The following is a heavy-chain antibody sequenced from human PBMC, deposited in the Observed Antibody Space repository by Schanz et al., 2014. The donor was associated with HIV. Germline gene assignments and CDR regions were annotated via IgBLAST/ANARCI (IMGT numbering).Heavy chain of an antibody. D-gene: IGHD6-13*01. CDR1: GFTFSSHA. Sequence: EVQLLESGGGLVEPGESLRLSCAVSGFTFSSHAMTWVRQAPGKGLEWVSGISISGETTYYADSVKGRFTISRDNSKNTLYLQMSSLRVEDTAVYYCAKRGPAAWDYFDSWGQGTLVTVSS. CDR2: ISISGETT. V-gene: IGHV3-23*01. J-gene: IGHJ4*02. CDR3: AKRGPAAWDYFDS.